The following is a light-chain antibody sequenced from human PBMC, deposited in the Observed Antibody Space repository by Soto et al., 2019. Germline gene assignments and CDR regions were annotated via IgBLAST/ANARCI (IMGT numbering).Light chain of an antibody. CDR3: QQYDASLWT. CDR1: QSVTSSS. J-gene: IGKJ1*01. Sequence: EIVLTQSPGTLSLSPGERATLSCRASQSVTSSSLAWYQQKPGLAPRLLIYSASSRATGIPDRFSGSGSGREFTLTISRLEPEDFAVYYCQQYDASLWTFGQGTKVDIK. CDR2: SAS. V-gene: IGKV3-20*01.